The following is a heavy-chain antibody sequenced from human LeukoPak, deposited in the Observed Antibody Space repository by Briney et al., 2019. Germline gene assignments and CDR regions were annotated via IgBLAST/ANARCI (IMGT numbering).Heavy chain of an antibody. Sequence: SSETLSLTCTVSGGSISSYYWSWIRQPPGKGLEWIGYIYYSGSTNYNPSLKSRVTISVDTSKSQFSLKLSSVTAADTAVYYCARHGPSGSQTRFYAFDIWGQGTMVTVSS. CDR2: IYYSGST. D-gene: IGHD1-26*01. J-gene: IGHJ3*02. CDR3: ARHGPSGSQTRFYAFDI. CDR1: GGSISSYY. V-gene: IGHV4-59*08.